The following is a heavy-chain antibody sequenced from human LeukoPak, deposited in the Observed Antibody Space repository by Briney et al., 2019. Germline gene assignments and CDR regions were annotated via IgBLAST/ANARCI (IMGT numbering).Heavy chain of an antibody. Sequence: GGSLRLSCAASGFTFSSYAMGWVRQAPGKGLEWVSVMSGSGGTTYYADSVRGRFTISRDNSKTTLYMQMKSLRVEDTAVYDCARDPSSASCYFCYFDPWGQGTLVTVSS. CDR1: GFTFSSYA. CDR2: MSGSGGTT. D-gene: IGHD2-2*01. V-gene: IGHV3-23*01. CDR3: ARDPSSASCYFCYFDP. J-gene: IGHJ5*02.